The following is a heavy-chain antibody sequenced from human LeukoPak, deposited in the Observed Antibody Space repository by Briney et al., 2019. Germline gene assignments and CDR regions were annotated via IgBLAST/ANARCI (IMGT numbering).Heavy chain of an antibody. CDR3: ARDAVTTSFDY. V-gene: IGHV4-39*02. D-gene: IGHD4-17*01. CDR1: GGSISSSSYY. Sequence: SETLSLTCTVSGGSISSSSYYWGWIRQPPGKGLEWIGSIYYSGSTYYNPSLKSRVTISVDTSKNRFSLKLSSVTAADTAVYYCARDAVTTSFDYWGQGTLVTVSS. J-gene: IGHJ4*02. CDR2: IYYSGST.